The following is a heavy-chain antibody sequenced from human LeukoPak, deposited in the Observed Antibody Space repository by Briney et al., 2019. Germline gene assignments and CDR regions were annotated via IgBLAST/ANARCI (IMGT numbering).Heavy chain of an antibody. Sequence: ASVKVSCKASGYTFTIYTISWVRQAPGQGLEWMGWISTYNGNTNYAQNLQGRVTMTTDTSTSAAYMELRSLRSDDTAVYYCARRLPPDAFDIWGQGTMVTVSS. J-gene: IGHJ3*02. V-gene: IGHV1-18*01. D-gene: IGHD4-11*01. CDR1: GYTFTIYT. CDR3: ARRLPPDAFDI. CDR2: ISTYNGNT.